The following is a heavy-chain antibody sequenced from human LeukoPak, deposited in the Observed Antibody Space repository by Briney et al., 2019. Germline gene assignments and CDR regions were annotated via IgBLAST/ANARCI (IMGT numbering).Heavy chain of an antibody. CDR1: GYTFTGYY. D-gene: IGHD6-19*01. V-gene: IGHV1-2*02. J-gene: IGHJ5*02. CDR3: AREGEYSSGSNWFDP. CDR2: LNPNSGGT. Sequence: ASVKVSCKASGYTFTGYYMHWVRQAPGQGLEWMGWLNPNSGGTNYAQKFQGRVTMTRDTSISTAYMELSRLTSDDTAVYYCAREGEYSSGSNWFDPWGQGTLSPSPQ.